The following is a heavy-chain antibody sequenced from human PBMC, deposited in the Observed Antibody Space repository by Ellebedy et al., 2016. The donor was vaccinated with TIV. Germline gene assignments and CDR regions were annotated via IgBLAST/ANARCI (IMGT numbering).Heavy chain of an antibody. CDR1: GGSISSYY. J-gene: IGHJ6*02. D-gene: IGHD6-19*01. CDR3: AAQGSSGWYYGMDV. V-gene: IGHV4-59*01. Sequence: MPGGSLRLSCTVSGGSISSYYWSWIRQPPGKGLEWSGYIYYSGSTNYNPSLKSRVTISVDTSKNQFSLKLSSVTAADTAVYYCAAQGSSGWYYGMDVWGQGTTVTVSS. CDR2: IYYSGST.